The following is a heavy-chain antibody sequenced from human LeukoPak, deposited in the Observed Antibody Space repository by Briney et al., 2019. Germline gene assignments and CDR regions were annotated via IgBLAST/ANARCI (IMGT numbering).Heavy chain of an antibody. CDR3: PGALPTDLQPGLTTYYFDY. Sequence: SGTLSLTCAVYGGSFSGYYWSWIRQPPGKGLEWVGAINHSGRTNYNPSSKSRVTISVATSKNKFSLMLSSVPTADTAAFYYPGALPTDLQPGLTTYYFDYWGQGTLVTVSS. J-gene: IGHJ4*02. D-gene: IGHD4-11*01. CDR1: GGSFSGYY. CDR2: INHSGRT. V-gene: IGHV4-34*01.